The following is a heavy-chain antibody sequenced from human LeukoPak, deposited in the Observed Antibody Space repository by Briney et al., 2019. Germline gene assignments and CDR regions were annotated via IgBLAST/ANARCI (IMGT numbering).Heavy chain of an antibody. CDR2: INPDGSEK. Sequence: GGSLRLSCAASGFTFSSYSMNWVRQAPGEGLEWVANINPDGSEKYYVDSVKGRFTISRDDTKNSLFLQMNSLRAEDTALYYCTRVSLVVTDDYWGQGTLVTVSS. D-gene: IGHD2-21*02. V-gene: IGHV3-7*01. J-gene: IGHJ4*02. CDR1: GFTFSSYS. CDR3: TRVSLVVTDDY.